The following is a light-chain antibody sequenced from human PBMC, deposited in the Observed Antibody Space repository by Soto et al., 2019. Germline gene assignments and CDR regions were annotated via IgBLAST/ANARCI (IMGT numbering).Light chain of an antibody. J-gene: IGLJ1*01. CDR2: DVS. CDR1: SSDVGAYNY. Sequence: QSVLAQPRSVSGSPGQSVTISCTGTSSDVGAYNYVSWYQQHPGKAPKLMIFDVSKRPSGVPDRFSGSKSGNTASLTISGLQAEDEADYYCCSCAATYTYVFGTGTRSPS. V-gene: IGLV2-11*01. CDR3: CSCAATYTYV.